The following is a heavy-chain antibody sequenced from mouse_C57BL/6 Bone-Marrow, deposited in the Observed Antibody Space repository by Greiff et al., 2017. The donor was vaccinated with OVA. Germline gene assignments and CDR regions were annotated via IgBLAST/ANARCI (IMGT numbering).Heavy chain of an antibody. Sequence: DVKLQESGGGLVKPGGSLKLSCAASGFTFSDYGMHWVRQAPEKGLEWVAYISSGSSTIYYADTVKGRFTISRDNAKNTLFLQMTSLRSEDTAMYYCARAFYYGSSYENFDVWGTGTTVTVSS. J-gene: IGHJ1*03. CDR1: GFTFSDYG. D-gene: IGHD1-1*01. CDR3: ARAFYYGSSYENFDV. CDR2: ISSGSSTI. V-gene: IGHV5-17*01.